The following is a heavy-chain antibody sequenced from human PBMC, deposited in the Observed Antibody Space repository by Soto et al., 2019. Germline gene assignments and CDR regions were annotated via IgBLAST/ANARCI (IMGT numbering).Heavy chain of an antibody. D-gene: IGHD2-8*01. Sequence: VQLQESGPGLVKPSETLSLTCTVSGTSISSYYWRWIRQPPGKGLEWIANIHYSGTTNYNPSLARRVTLSVDRSQNQFSLKMTSVTAADRAMYFCARYNSYAIDYWGRGTLVTVSS. J-gene: IGHJ4*02. V-gene: IGHV4-59*01. CDR2: IHYSGTT. CDR3: ARYNSYAIDY. CDR1: GTSISSYY.